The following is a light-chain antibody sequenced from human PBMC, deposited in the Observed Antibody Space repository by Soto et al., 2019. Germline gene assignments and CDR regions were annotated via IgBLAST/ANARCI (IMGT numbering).Light chain of an antibody. CDR3: QQYSSFWT. Sequence: IPMTQSPSSLSASVGDRVTITCRASQNIHSWLAWYKQKPGKVPKLLIYDASSVKSGVQSRFSGSRSGTEFTLTINSLQPDDFATYYCQQYSSFWTFGQGTKVDI. CDR2: DAS. V-gene: IGKV1-5*01. J-gene: IGKJ1*01. CDR1: QNIHSW.